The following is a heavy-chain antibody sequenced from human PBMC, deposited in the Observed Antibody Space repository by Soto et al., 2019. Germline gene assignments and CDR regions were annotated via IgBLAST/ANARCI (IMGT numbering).Heavy chain of an antibody. CDR3: ARDPTYSSRWYHWFDP. J-gene: IGHJ5*02. D-gene: IGHD6-13*01. V-gene: IGHV4-59*01. Sequence: SETLSLTCPVSGGSISSYYWSWIRQPPGKGLEWIGYIYYSGSTNYNPSLKSRVTISVDTSKNQFSLKLSSVTAADTAVYYCARDPTYSSRWYHWFDPWGQGTLVTVSS. CDR2: IYYSGST. CDR1: GGSISSYY.